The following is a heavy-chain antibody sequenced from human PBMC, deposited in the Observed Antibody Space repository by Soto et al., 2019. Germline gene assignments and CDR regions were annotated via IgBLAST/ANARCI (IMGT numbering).Heavy chain of an antibody. J-gene: IGHJ6*04. V-gene: IGHV3-23*01. D-gene: IGHD2-2*01. Sequence: EVQLLESGGGLVQPGGSLRLSCVASGFTFSSLGMSWVRQAPGKGLEWVSAINDGGAYTYYANSVKGRFTISRDNSKDTLYRQKNSMRAEDTAIYYCAKGAISTKGMDAWGKGTTVTVSS. CDR1: GFTFSSLG. CDR3: AKGAISTKGMDA. CDR2: INDGGAYT.